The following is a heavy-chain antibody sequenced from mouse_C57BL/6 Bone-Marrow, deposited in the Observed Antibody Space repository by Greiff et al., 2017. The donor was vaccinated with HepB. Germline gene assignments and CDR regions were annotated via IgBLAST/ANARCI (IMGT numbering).Heavy chain of an antibody. V-gene: IGHV1-81*01. CDR2: IYPRSGNT. CDR3: ARRGLRYAMDY. D-gene: IGHD2-2*01. CDR1: GYTFTSYG. J-gene: IGHJ4*01. Sequence: QVQLQQSGAELARPGASVKLSCKASGYTFTSYGISWVKQRTGKGLEWIGEIYPRSGNTYYNEKFKGKATLTADKSSSTAYMELRSLTSEDSAVYFWARRGLRYAMDYWGQGTSVTVSS.